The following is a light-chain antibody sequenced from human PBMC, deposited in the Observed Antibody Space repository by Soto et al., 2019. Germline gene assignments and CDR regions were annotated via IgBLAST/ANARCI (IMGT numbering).Light chain of an antibody. V-gene: IGLV2-8*01. CDR2: EVN. J-gene: IGLJ3*02. Sequence: QSALTQPPSASGSPGQSVTISCTGTSSDVGAYDYVCWYQQHPGKAPKLMIYEVNKRPSGVPDRFSGSKSGNTAPLTVAGLQAGDADDYYCSSFAANDNVVFGGGTKVTVL. CDR1: SSDVGAYDY. CDR3: SSFAANDNVV.